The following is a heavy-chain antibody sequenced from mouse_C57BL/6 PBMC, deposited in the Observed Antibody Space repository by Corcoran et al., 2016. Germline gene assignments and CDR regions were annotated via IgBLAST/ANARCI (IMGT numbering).Heavy chain of an antibody. D-gene: IGHD1-1*01. CDR3: ARGIFDYYGSSYYFDY. CDR1: GYTFTDYY. Sequence: EVQLQQSGPELVKPVTSVKISCKASGYTFTDYYMNRVKQSHGKSLEWIGDINPNNGGTSYNQKFKGKATLTVDKSSSTAYMELRSLTSEDSAVYYCARGIFDYYGSSYYFDYWGQGATLPVSS. J-gene: IGHJ2*01. CDR2: INPNNGGT. V-gene: IGHV1-26*01.